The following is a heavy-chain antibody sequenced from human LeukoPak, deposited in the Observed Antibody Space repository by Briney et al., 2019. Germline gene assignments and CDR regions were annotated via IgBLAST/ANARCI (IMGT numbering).Heavy chain of an antibody. CDR3: ARDYRSVRGVATEY. D-gene: IGHD3-10*01. CDR1: GFTFSSYW. J-gene: IGHJ4*02. Sequence: GGSLRLSCAASGFTFSSYWMSWVRQAPGKGLEWVGYINVYGSEKFYVDSVKGRFSISRDNAKNSLYLQMNSLRAEDAAVYYCARDYRSVRGVATEYWGQGTLVPVSS. V-gene: IGHV3-7*03. CDR2: INVYGSEK.